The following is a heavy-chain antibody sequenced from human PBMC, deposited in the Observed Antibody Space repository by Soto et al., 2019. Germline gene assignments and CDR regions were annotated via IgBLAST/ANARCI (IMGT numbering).Heavy chain of an antibody. CDR1: GSSINSSGYY. CDR2: MFYGVST. D-gene: IGHD3-3*01. Sequence: SETLSLTCTVSGSSINSSGYYWGWIRQPPGKGLEWIGSMFYGVSTYYNPSLKSRVTVSVDTSKNQFSLNLRSVTAADTAVYYCAGYDFWSGYFDPWGQGTLVTVSS. CDR3: AGYDFWSGYFDP. V-gene: IGHV4-39*07. J-gene: IGHJ5*02.